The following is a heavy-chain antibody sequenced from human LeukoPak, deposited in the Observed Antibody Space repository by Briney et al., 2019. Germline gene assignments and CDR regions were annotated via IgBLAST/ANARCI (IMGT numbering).Heavy chain of an antibody. V-gene: IGHV1-46*01. CDR2: INPSGGST. Sequence: ASVKVSCKASGYTFTSYYMHWVRQAPGQGLEWMGIINPSGGSTSYAQKFQGRVTMTRDTSTSTVYMELSSLRSEDMAVYYCARGSDEYYYDSSGYPPFDYWGQGTLVTVSS. CDR1: GYTFTSYY. CDR3: ARGSDEYYYDSSGYPPFDY. D-gene: IGHD3-22*01. J-gene: IGHJ4*02.